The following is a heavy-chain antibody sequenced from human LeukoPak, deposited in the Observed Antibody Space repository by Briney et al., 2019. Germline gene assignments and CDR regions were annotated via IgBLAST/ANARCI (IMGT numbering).Heavy chain of an antibody. D-gene: IGHD2-2*01. Sequence: GGSLRLSCAASGFTFSSYSMNWVRQAPGKGLEWVSYISSSSSTIYYEDSVKGRFTISRDNAKKSLYLQMNSLRAEDTAVYYCARVLREYQLLHAFDIWGQGTMVTVSS. CDR1: GFTFSSYS. V-gene: IGHV3-48*01. CDR2: ISSSSSTI. J-gene: IGHJ3*02. CDR3: ARVLREYQLLHAFDI.